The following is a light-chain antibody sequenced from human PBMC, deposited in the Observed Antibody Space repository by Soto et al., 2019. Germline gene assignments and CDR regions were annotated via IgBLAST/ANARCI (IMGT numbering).Light chain of an antibody. J-gene: IGKJ1*01. CDR2: DAS. CDR3: QQFNSYSRV. V-gene: IGKV1-5*01. Sequence: DIQMTQSPSTLSASVGDRVTITCRASQSISNWLAWYQQRPGKSPNLLIFDASKLQSGVPSRFSGSGSGTEFTLTISNLQPDDVATYYCQQFNSYSRVFGQGTKVEIK. CDR1: QSISNW.